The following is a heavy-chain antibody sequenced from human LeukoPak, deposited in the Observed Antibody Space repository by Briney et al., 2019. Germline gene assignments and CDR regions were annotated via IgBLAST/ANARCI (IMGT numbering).Heavy chain of an antibody. D-gene: IGHD2-2*03. CDR3: AKGPGYCSSTSCYFGYYYYGMDV. CDR1: GFTFSSYA. V-gene: IGHV3-23*01. Sequence: GGSLRLSCAASGFTFSSYAMSWVRPAPGKGLEWVSAISGSGGSTYYADSVKGRFTISRDNPKKTLYLQMNSLRAEDTAVYYCAKGPGYCSSTSCYFGYYYYGMDVWGQGTTVTVSS. J-gene: IGHJ6*02. CDR2: ISGSGGST.